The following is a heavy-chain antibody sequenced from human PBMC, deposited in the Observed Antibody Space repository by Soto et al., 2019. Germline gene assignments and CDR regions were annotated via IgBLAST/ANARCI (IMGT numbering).Heavy chain of an antibody. CDR1: GFTFDDYT. J-gene: IGHJ6*02. CDR3: AKDASHSSSWSGYYYYYSGMDV. Sequence: GGSLRLSCAASGFTFDDYTMHWVRQAPGKGLEWVSLISWDGGSTYYADSVKGRFTISRDNSKNSLYLQMNSLRTEDTALYYCAKDASHSSSWSGYYYYYSGMDVWGQGTTVTVSS. V-gene: IGHV3-43*01. D-gene: IGHD6-13*01. CDR2: ISWDGGST.